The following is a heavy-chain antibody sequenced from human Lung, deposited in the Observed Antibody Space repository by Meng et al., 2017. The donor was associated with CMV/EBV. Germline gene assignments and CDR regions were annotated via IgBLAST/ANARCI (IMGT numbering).Heavy chain of an antibody. V-gene: IGHV4-34*01. J-gene: IGHJ4*02. CDR2: INHSGST. Sequence: SETLSLTCAVYGGSFSGYYWSWIRQPPGKGLEWIGEINHSGSTNYNPSLKSRVTISVDTSKNQFSLKLSSVTAADTAVYYCARGEIVRKGVDYWGQGTLVTGSS. D-gene: IGHD3-16*02. CDR1: GGSFSGYY. CDR3: ARGEIVRKGVDY.